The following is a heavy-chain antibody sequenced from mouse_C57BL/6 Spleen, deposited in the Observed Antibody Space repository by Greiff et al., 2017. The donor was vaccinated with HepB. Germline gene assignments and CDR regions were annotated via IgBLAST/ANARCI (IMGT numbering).Heavy chain of an antibody. CDR3: ARCQNLIYDCYYVIDY. CDR2: IYPGSGST. CDR1: GYTFTSYW. D-gene: IGHD2-3*01. Sequence: QVQLQQPGAELVKPGASVKMSCKASGYTFTSYWITWVKQRPGQGLEWIGDIYPGSGSTNYNEKFKSKATLTVDTSSSTAYMQLSSLTSEDSAVYYCARCQNLIYDCYYVIDYWGQGTTRTVSS. V-gene: IGHV1-55*01. J-gene: IGHJ2*01.